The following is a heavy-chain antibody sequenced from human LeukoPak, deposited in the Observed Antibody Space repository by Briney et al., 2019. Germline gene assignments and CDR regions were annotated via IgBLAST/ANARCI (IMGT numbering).Heavy chain of an antibody. CDR1: GGSISSYY. D-gene: IGHD6-19*01. CDR3: ARAQTGYSSGWSYYYYMDV. V-gene: IGHV4-59*01. CDR2: IYYSGST. Sequence: SETLSLTCTVSGGSISSYYWSWIRQPPWKGLEWLGYIYYSGSTNYNPSLKSRVTISVDTSKNQFSLKLSSVTAADTAVYYCARAQTGYSSGWSYYYYMDVWGKGTTVTVSS. J-gene: IGHJ6*03.